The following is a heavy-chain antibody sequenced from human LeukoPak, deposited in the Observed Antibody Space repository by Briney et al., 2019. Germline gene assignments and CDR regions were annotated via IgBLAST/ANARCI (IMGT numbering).Heavy chain of an antibody. J-gene: IGHJ3*02. D-gene: IGHD4-17*01. V-gene: IGHV4-61*02. CDR3: ARVWDYGDYEGRGAFDI. CDR1: GDSIDSGYYY. CDR2: VYTSGST. Sequence: SETLSLTCTVSGDSIDSGYYYWGWIRQPAGKGLEWIGRVYTSGSTSGNTNYNPSLKSRVTISVDTSNNQFSLKLSSVTAADTAVYYCARVWDYGDYEGRGAFDIWGQGTMVTVSS.